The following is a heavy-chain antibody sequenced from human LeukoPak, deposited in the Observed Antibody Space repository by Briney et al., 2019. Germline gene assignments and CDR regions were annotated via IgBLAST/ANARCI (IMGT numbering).Heavy chain of an antibody. Sequence: SQTLSHTCAVSGGSISSGDYSWSWIRQPPGKGLEWIGYIFQSGSTYYNPSLKSRVTISVDRSKNQFSLKLSSVTAADTAVYYCARVGSDWNDVRYNWFDPWGQRTQLTVSS. CDR1: GGSISSGDYS. CDR2: IFQSGST. D-gene: IGHD1-1*01. V-gene: IGHV4-30-2*01. CDR3: ARVGSDWNDVRYNWFDP. J-gene: IGHJ5*02.